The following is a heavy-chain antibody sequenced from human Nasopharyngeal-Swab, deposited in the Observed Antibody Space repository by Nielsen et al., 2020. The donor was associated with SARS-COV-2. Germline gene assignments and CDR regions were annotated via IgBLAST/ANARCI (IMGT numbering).Heavy chain of an antibody. Sequence: GGSLRLSCAASGFTFSSYWMHWVRQAPGKGLMDVSYISPSDGSSTNYADSVKGRFTISRDNAKNTLYLQMNSLRADDTAVYYCARDVGGRDNYWGQGALVTVSS. CDR2: ISPSDGSST. V-gene: IGHV3-74*01. D-gene: IGHD2-15*01. CDR1: GFTFSSYW. CDR3: ARDVGGRDNY. J-gene: IGHJ4*02.